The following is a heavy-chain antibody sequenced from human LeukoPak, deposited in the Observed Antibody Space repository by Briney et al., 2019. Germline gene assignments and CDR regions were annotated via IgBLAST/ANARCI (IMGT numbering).Heavy chain of an antibody. J-gene: IGHJ4*02. D-gene: IGHD6-13*01. CDR3: ARMGYGSNWSNNY. CDR1: GYTFTGYF. Sequence: ASVKVSCKASGYTFTGYFMHWVRQAPGQGLEWMGWINPDSGGTNYAQKFQGRVTMTRDTSISTVYMEPTGLRFGDTAMYYCARMGYGSNWSNNYWGQGTLVTVSS. CDR2: INPDSGGT. V-gene: IGHV1-2*02.